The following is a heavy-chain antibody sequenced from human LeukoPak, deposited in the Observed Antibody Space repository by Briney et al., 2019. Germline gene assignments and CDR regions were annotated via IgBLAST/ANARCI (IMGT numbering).Heavy chain of an antibody. V-gene: IGHV3-23*01. Sequence: GGSLRLSCAASGFTFSSYAMSWVRQAPGKGLEWVSAISGSGGSTYYADSVKGRFTISRDNSKNTLYLQMNSLRAEDTAVYYCAKDRTVRGVTPYYFDYWGQGTLVTVPS. CDR1: GFTFSSYA. J-gene: IGHJ4*02. CDR2: ISGSGGST. D-gene: IGHD3-10*01. CDR3: AKDRTVRGVTPYYFDY.